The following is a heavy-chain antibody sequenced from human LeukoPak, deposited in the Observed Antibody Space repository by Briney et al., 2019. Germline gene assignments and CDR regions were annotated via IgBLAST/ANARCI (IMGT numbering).Heavy chain of an antibody. V-gene: IGHV3-48*01. CDR3: AKDYNLGHLDY. Sequence: GGSLRLSCAASGFTLSSYSMIWVRQAPGKGLQWVSYISTSSSNIYYADSVKGRFTISRDNAKNSLYLQMNSLRAEDTAVYYCAKDYNLGHLDYWGQGTLVTVSS. D-gene: IGHD1-20*01. CDR2: ISTSSSNI. CDR1: GFTLSSYS. J-gene: IGHJ4*02.